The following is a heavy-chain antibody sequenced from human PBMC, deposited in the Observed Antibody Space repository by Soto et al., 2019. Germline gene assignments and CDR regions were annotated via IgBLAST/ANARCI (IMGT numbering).Heavy chain of an antibody. D-gene: IGHD5-12*01. J-gene: IGHJ6*02. CDR1: GGSISSYY. CDR3: ARDRGGYSGYDYPDYYPYYYGMDV. CDR2: IYYSGST. V-gene: IGHV4-59*01. Sequence: SETLSLTCTVSGGSISSYYWSWIRQPPGKGLEWIGYIYYSGSTNYNPSLKSRVTISVDTSKNQFSLKLSSVTAADTAVYYCARDRGGYSGYDYPDYYPYYYGMDVWGQGTTVTVSS.